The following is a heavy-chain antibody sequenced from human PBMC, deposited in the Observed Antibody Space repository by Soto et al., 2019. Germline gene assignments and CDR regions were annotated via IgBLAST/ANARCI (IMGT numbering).Heavy chain of an antibody. CDR1: GYTFTSYG. J-gene: IGHJ6*02. Sequence: ASVKVSCKAYGYTFTSYGISWVRQAPGQGLEWMGWINGYNGNTDYPQKVQGRVTMTTDTSTSTAYMELSSLRSEDTAVYYCARDRIAVAGTDIYYYYYGMDVWG. CDR3: ARDRIAVAGTDIYYYYYGMDV. D-gene: IGHD6-19*01. V-gene: IGHV1-18*01. CDR2: INGYNGNT.